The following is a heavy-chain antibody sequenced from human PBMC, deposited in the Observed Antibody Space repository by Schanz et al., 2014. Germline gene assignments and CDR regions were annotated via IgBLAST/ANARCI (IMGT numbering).Heavy chain of an antibody. CDR2: ISGSGVIT. Sequence: EVQLVESGGGLVKPGDSLRLSCATSGFTFSTYAMSWVRQAPGKGLEWVSGISGSGVITYYEDSVKGRFTISRDNSKNTLYLQMNSLRAEDTAIYYCAKYRYSVFDFDYWGQGTLVTVSS. D-gene: IGHD3-16*02. V-gene: IGHV3-23*04. CDR1: GFTFSTYA. CDR3: AKYRYSVFDFDY. J-gene: IGHJ4*02.